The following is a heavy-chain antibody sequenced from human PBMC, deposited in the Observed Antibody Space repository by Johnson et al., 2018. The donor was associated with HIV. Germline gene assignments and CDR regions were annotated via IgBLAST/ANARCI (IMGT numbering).Heavy chain of an antibody. D-gene: IGHD6-19*01. J-gene: IGHJ3*02. CDR1: GFTFSSYA. CDR3: AKDIGYSSGLGNTGFEI. CDR2: IKQDGSEK. Sequence: VLLVESGGGLVKPGGSLRLSCAASGFTFSSYAMHWVRQAPGKGLAWVANIKQDGSEKYYADSVKGRFTISRDNAKNSLYLQMNSLRPEDTALYYCAKDIGYSSGLGNTGFEIWGLGTMVTVSS. V-gene: IGHV3-7*03.